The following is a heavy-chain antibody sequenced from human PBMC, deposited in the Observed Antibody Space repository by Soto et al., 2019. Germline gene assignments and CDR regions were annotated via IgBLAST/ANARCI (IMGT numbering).Heavy chain of an antibody. Sequence: PSETLSLTCAVYGGSFSGYYWSWIRQPPGKGLEWIGEINHSGSTNYNPSLKSRVTISVDTSKNQFSLKLSSVTAADTAVYYCARGRYDGDYGGVFYFDYWGQGTLVTVSS. CDR1: GGSFSGYY. CDR3: ARGRYDGDYGGVFYFDY. V-gene: IGHV4-34*01. CDR2: INHSGST. D-gene: IGHD4-17*01. J-gene: IGHJ4*02.